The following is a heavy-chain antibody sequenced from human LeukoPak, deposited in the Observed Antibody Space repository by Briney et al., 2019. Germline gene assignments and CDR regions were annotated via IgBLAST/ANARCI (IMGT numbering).Heavy chain of an antibody. Sequence: GGSLRLSCAASGFTFSNYAIHWVRQAPGKGLESVSVISSNGGNIYHANSVKGRFTISRDNSKNTLYLQMNSLRAEDTAVYYCAREGEQRYCSSTSCYVTYDAFDIWGQGTMVTVSS. CDR1: GFTFSNYA. D-gene: IGHD2-2*01. CDR2: ISSNGGNI. CDR3: AREGEQRYCSSTSCYVTYDAFDI. V-gene: IGHV3-64*01. J-gene: IGHJ3*02.